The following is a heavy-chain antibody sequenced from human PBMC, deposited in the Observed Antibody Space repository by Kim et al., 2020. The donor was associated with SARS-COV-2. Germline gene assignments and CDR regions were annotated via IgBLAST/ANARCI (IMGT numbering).Heavy chain of an antibody. Sequence: SETLSLTCAVYGGSFSGYYWSWIRQPPGKGLEWIGEINHSGSTNYNPSLKSRGTISVDTSKNQFSLKLSSVTAADTAVHYCATVYYDFWSGYSSNLHYWG. CDR2: INHSGST. CDR1: GGSFSGYY. V-gene: IGHV4-34*01. J-gene: IGHJ4*01. D-gene: IGHD3-3*01. CDR3: ATVYYDFWSGYSSNLHY.